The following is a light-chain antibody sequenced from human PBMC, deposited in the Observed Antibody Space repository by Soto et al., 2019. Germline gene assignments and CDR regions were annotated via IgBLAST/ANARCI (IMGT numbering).Light chain of an antibody. V-gene: IGKV1-9*01. J-gene: IGKJ4*01. CDR1: QGINSY. Sequence: DIQLTQSPSFLSASVGDRVTITCRASQGINSYLAWYQQKPGKAPKLPIYTASTLQSGVPSRFSGSESGTEFTLTISSLQPEDFATYYCQQLNGYPLAFGGGTKVEIK. CDR3: QQLNGYPLA. CDR2: TAS.